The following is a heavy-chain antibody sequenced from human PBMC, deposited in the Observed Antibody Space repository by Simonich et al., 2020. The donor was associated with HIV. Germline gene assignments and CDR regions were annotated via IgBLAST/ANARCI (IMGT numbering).Heavy chain of an antibody. D-gene: IGHD3-22*01. V-gene: IGHV4-34*01. CDR3: ARSPYYYDISGDLDY. Sequence: VQLQQWGAGLLKPSETLSLTCAVSGGSFSGYYWSWIRQPPGKGLEWIGEINHSGKTNYNPSLKRRVAISVDTSKNQFSLNLSSVTAADTAVYYCARSPYYYDISGDLDYWGQGTLVTVSS. CDR2: INHSGKT. J-gene: IGHJ4*02. CDR1: GGSFSGYY.